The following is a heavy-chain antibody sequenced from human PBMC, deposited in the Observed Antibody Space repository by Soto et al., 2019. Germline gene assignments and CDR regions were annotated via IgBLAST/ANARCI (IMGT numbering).Heavy chain of an antibody. Sequence: EVQLVESGGGLVKPGGSLRLSCTASGLIFSNYGMNWVRQAAGKRPEWVSSISSGGEYIDYADSVKGRLTISRDNANNILYLQLTSLGVEDTAVYYCATEGAARAVMGVWAQGTTVTVSS. CDR2: ISSGGEYI. V-gene: IGHV3-21*06. CDR3: ATEGAARAVMGV. D-gene: IGHD6-6*01. CDR1: GLIFSNYG. J-gene: IGHJ6*02.